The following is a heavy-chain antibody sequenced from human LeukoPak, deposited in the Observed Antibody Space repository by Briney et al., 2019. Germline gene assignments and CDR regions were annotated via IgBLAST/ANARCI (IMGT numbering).Heavy chain of an antibody. CDR3: ARDGVKSGYSGYDAVVGALDI. D-gene: IGHD5-12*01. CDR2: INPNSGGT. V-gene: IGHV1-2*02. J-gene: IGHJ3*02. Sequence: GASVKVSCKASGYTFTGYYMHWVRLAPGQGLERMGWINPNSGGTNYAQKFRGRVTMTRDTSISTAYMELSRLRSDDTALYYCARDGVKSGYSGYDAVVGALDIWGQGTMVSVSS. CDR1: GYTFTGYY.